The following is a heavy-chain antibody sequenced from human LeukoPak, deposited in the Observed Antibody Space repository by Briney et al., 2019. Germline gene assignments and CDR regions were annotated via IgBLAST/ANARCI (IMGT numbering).Heavy chain of an antibody. CDR2: IYYSGST. J-gene: IGHJ3*02. Sequence: SETLSLTCTVSGGSISSYYWSWIRQPPGKGLEWIGYIYYSGSTYYNPSLKSRVTISVDTSKNQFSLKLSSVTAADTAVYYCARDRRLPKKGSCAFDIWGQGTMVTVSS. CDR3: ARDRRLPKKGSCAFDI. V-gene: IGHV4-30-4*01. CDR1: GGSISSYY.